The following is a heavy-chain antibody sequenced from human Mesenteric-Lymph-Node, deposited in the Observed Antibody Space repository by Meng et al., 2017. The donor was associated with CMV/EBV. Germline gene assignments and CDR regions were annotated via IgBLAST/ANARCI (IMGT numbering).Heavy chain of an antibody. V-gene: IGHV2-5*02. J-gene: IGHJ4*02. CDR2: IYWDDDK. D-gene: IGHD6-13*01. CDR3: AHTPYSSSWGRYFDY. Sequence: GFALSSGGVGVGWLRHPPGKALEWLGLIYWDDDKRYSPSLQSRLTITKDTSKNQVVLTMTKMEPVDTATYYCAHTPYSSSWGRYFDYWGQGTLVTVSS. CDR1: GFALSSGGVG.